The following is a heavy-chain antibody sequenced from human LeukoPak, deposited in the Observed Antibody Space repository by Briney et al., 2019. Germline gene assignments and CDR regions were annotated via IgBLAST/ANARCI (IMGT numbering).Heavy chain of an antibody. J-gene: IGHJ5*02. CDR3: VRDVRGFGDRGFDP. Sequence: GGSLRLSCAASGFTFSSYSMNWVRQAPGKGLEWVSSISSSSSYIYYADSVEGRFTISRDNAKNSLYLQMNSLRAEDTAVYYCVRDVRGFGDRGFDPWGQGTLVTVSS. CDR2: ISSSSSYI. D-gene: IGHD3-10*01. CDR1: GFTFSSYS. V-gene: IGHV3-21*01.